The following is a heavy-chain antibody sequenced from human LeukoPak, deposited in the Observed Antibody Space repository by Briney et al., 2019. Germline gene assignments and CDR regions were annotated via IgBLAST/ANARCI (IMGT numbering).Heavy chain of an antibody. J-gene: IGHJ6*02. CDR2: IIPIFGTE. CDR1: GGTFSSYA. CDR3: ARPTRSKRGYSGYDSAKAYYYYGMDV. V-gene: IGHV1-69*13. D-gene: IGHD5-12*01. Sequence: ASVKVSCKASGGTFSSYAISWVRQAPGQGLEWMGGIIPIFGTENYAQKFQGRVTITADESTSTAYMELSSLRSEDTAVYYCARPTRSKRGYSGYDSAKAYYYYGMDVWGQGTTVTVSS.